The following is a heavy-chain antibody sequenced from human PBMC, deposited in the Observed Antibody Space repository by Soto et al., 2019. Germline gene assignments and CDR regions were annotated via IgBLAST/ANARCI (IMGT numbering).Heavy chain of an antibody. CDR2: ISYDGSNK. D-gene: IGHD3-10*01. Sequence: GGSLRLSCAASGFTFSSYGMHWVRQAPGKGLEWVAVISYDGSNKYYADSVKGRFTISRDNSKNTLYLQMNSLRAEDTAVYYCAKDRHGSGSYLRQFDYWGQGTLVTVSS. CDR3: AKDRHGSGSYLRQFDY. J-gene: IGHJ4*02. V-gene: IGHV3-30*18. CDR1: GFTFSSYG.